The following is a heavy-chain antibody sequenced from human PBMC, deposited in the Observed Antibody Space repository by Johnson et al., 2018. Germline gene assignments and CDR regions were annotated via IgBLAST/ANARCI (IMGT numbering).Heavy chain of an antibody. CDR1: GGSISSYY. D-gene: IGHD6-19*01. CDR2: IYYSGST. V-gene: IGHV4-59*01. Sequence: QVQLQESGPGLVKPSETLSLTCTVSGGSISSYYWSWIRQPPGKGLEWIGYIYYSGSTNYNPSLKSRVTISVDTSKNQFSLKLSSVTAADTAVYYCARAYSSGWYPGAFDIWGQGTMVTVSS. J-gene: IGHJ3*02. CDR3: ARAYSSGWYPGAFDI.